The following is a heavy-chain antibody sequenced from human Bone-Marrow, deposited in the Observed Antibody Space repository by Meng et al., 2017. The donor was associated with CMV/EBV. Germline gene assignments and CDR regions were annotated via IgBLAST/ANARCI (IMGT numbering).Heavy chain of an antibody. V-gene: IGHV4-39*02. J-gene: IGHJ4*02. Sequence: SETLSLTCTVSGGSIYNNSFYWGWVRQPPGKGLEWIGSIHYSGTTYYSPSLKSRVTISVDTSKNQFSLRLSSVAAADTAVYFCTRERADLVLVPAENNFCGQGTLVAASS. D-gene: IGHD2-2*01. CDR3: TRERADLVLVPAENNF. CDR2: IHYSGTT. CDR1: GGSIYNNSFY.